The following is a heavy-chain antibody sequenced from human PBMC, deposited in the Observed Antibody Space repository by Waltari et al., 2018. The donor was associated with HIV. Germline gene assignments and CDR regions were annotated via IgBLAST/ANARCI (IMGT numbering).Heavy chain of an antibody. CDR1: GGTFSTHR. CDR2: IVPLLETA. V-gene: IGHV1-69*01. D-gene: IGHD2-21*01. J-gene: IGHJ2*01. Sequence: QAQLVQSGAEVQKLGSSVKVACQSSGGTFSTHRLTWLRQVPGQGLEWMGGIVPLLETATYAQIFQGRVTITAGEVTTTTHMELSSLTSGDTALYYCARLGGGNGDRYWHFDLWGRGTLVTVSS. CDR3: ARLGGGNGDRYWHFDL.